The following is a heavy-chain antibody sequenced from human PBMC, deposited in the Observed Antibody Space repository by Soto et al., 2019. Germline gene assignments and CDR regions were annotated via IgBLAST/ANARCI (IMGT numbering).Heavy chain of an antibody. D-gene: IGHD3-16*01. Sequence: EVQLVESGGDLVQPGRSLRLSCTASGFTFGDYGLSWFRQAPGKGLEWVGFIRYKANGGTTEYAASVKGRFTISRDDFIIIAYLQINSLKTEDTAVYYCTRGPLVDPIWGSYWFDPWGQGILVTVSS. CDR1: GFTFGDYG. V-gene: IGHV3-49*03. J-gene: IGHJ5*02. CDR2: IRYKANGGTT. CDR3: TRGPLVDPIWGSYWFDP.